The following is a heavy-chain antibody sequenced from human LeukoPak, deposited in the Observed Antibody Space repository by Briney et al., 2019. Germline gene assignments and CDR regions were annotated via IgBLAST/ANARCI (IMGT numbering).Heavy chain of an antibody. J-gene: IGHJ4*02. CDR2: ISSSGSTI. V-gene: IGHV3-48*04. CDR1: GFTFSSYG. D-gene: IGHD2-15*01. Sequence: SGGSLRLSCAASGFTFSSYGMHWVRQAPGKGLEWVSYISSSGSTIYYADSVKGRFTISRDNAKNSLYLQMNSLRAEDTAVYYCARSVVAATETFDYWGQGTLVTVSS. CDR3: ARSVVAATETFDY.